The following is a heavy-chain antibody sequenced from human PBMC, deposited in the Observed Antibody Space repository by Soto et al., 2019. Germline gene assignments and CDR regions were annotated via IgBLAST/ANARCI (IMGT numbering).Heavy chain of an antibody. J-gene: IGHJ3*01. CDR2: IYYSGSS. CDR3: ARVWGGAFDF. Sequence: QVQVQESGPGLVKPSETLSLTCTVSVGSISSYYWSWIRQPPGKGLEWIGYIYYSGSSNYNPSLKSRVTISVDTSKSQFSLKLSSVTAADTAVYYCARVWGGAFDFWGQGTMVTVSS. CDR1: VGSISSYY. D-gene: IGHD3-10*01. V-gene: IGHV4-59*01.